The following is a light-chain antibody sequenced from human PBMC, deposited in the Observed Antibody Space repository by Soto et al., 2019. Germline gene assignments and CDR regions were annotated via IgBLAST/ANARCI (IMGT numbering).Light chain of an antibody. CDR3: QQSYSTLSIT. J-gene: IGKJ5*01. CDR2: AAS. CDR1: QSTSSY. Sequence: DIQMTQSPSSLSASVGARVTISCRASQSTSSYLNWYQQKPGKTPKLLIYAASSLQSGVPSRFSDSGSGTDFTLTISSLQPEDFATYYCQQSYSTLSITFGQGTRLEIK. V-gene: IGKV1-39*01.